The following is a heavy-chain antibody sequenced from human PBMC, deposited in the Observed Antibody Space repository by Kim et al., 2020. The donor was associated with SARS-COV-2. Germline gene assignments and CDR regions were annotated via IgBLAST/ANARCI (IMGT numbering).Heavy chain of an antibody. D-gene: IGHD6-6*01. CDR1: GFTFSSYA. CDR3: ANLRRGSSSIPLYYYYYMDV. Sequence: GGSLRLSCAASGFTFSSYAMSWVRQAPGKGLEWVSAISGSGGSTYYADSVKGRFTISRDNSKNTLYLQMNSLRAEDTAVYYCANLRRGSSSIPLYYYYYMDVWGKGTTVTVSS. J-gene: IGHJ6*03. V-gene: IGHV3-23*01. CDR2: ISGSGGST.